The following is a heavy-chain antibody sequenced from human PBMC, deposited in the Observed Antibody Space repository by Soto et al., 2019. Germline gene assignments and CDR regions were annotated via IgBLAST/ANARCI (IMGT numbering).Heavy chain of an antibody. CDR1: GFTFSSYG. D-gene: IGHD3-22*01. V-gene: IGHV3-30*18. Sequence: QVQLVESGGGVVQPGRSLRLSCAASGFTFSSYGMHWVRQAPGKGREWVAVISSDGSDKNYADSVKGRFSISRDNSRNTLLLQMNSLRPEDTAVFYCAKEPYDSTGFYSSFHHWGQGTLVTVSS. CDR2: ISSDGSDK. J-gene: IGHJ4*02. CDR3: AKEPYDSTGFYSSFHH.